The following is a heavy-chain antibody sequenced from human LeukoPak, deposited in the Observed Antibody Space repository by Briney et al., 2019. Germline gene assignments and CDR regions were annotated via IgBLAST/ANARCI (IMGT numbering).Heavy chain of an antibody. Sequence: SETPSLTCTVSGGSISSYYWSWIRQPAGKGLEWIGRIYTSGSTNYNPSLKSRVTMSVDTSKNQFSLKLSSVTAADTAVYYCARDQRPYDSSGYYLTNFDYWGQGTLVTVSS. CDR1: GGSISSYY. V-gene: IGHV4-4*07. CDR3: ARDQRPYDSSGYYLTNFDY. J-gene: IGHJ4*02. CDR2: IYTSGST. D-gene: IGHD3-22*01.